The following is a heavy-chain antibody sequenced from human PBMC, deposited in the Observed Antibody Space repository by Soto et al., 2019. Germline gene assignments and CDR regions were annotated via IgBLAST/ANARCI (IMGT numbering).Heavy chain of an antibody. CDR3: ARPGVDTAMAMGYYYGMYV. CDR1: GYSFTSYW. V-gene: IGHV5-10-1*01. D-gene: IGHD5-18*01. CDR2: IDPSDSYT. J-gene: IGHJ6*01. Sequence: PGESLKISCKGSGYSFTSYWISWVRQMPGKGLEWMGRIDPSDSYTNYSPSFQGHVTISAGKSISTAYLQWSSLKASDTAMYYCARPGVDTAMAMGYYYGMYVWGRETTVTVSS.